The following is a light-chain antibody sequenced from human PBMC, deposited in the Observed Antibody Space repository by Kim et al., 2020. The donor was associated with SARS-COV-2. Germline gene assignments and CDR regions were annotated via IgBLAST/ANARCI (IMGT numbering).Light chain of an antibody. Sequence: VSPGESAALSCRASQSVSSRLAWYQQKPGQAPMLLIYGASTRATGIPASFSGSVSGTDFTLTISSLQSEDFSVYYCQQYNKWPLTFGGGTKVDIK. V-gene: IGKV3-15*01. CDR1: QSVSSR. J-gene: IGKJ4*01. CDR3: QQYNKWPLT. CDR2: GAS.